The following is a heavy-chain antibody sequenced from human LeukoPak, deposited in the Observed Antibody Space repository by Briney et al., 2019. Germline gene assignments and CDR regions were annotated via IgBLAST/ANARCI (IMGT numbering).Heavy chain of an antibody. CDR1: GGSISSSSYY. Sequence: SETLSLTCTVSGGSISSSSYYWGWIRQPPGKGLEWIGYIHYSGSTRYNPSLENRVTISVDTSKNQFSLNLTSVTAADTAVYYCASRAAFCGDDCFRFDYWGQGTLVTVSS. CDR2: IHYSGST. D-gene: IGHD2-21*02. CDR3: ASRAAFCGDDCFRFDY. J-gene: IGHJ4*02. V-gene: IGHV4-61*05.